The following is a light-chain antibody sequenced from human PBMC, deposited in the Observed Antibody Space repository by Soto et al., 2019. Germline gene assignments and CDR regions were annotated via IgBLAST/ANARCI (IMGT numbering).Light chain of an antibody. CDR2: ETS. V-gene: IGKV1-5*03. CDR1: QSVSTW. CDR3: QQYNSYFT. J-gene: IGKJ2*01. Sequence: DIPMTQSPSTLSASVGDRVTITCRASQSVSTWLAWYQQRPGKAPKFLIYETSSLVSEVASRFCGSGYGTDFTLTISSLQPDDFATYYCQQYNSYFTFGQGTKVEIK.